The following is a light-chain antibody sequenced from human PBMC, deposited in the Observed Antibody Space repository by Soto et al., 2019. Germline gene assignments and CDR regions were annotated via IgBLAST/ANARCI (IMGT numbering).Light chain of an antibody. Sequence: EIVMTQSPGTLSVSPGERATLSCRASQSVSSNLAWYQQKPGQAPRLLIYGASTRATGIPARFSGSGSGTEFTLTISRLKPEDFAVYYCQQHGSSPITFGQGTRLEIK. CDR2: GAS. CDR3: QQHGSSPIT. CDR1: QSVSSN. J-gene: IGKJ5*01. V-gene: IGKV3-15*01.